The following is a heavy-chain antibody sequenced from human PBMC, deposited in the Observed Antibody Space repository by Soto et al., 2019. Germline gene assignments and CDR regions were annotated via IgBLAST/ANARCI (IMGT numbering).Heavy chain of an antibody. CDR1: GGSISSNSDY. Sequence: SETLSLTCTVPGGSISSNSDYWGWIRQPPGRGLEWVASLYSDGSAYYNPSLKSRVTIAVDRSRNQFSLKLASASAADTAVYYCARRVSISKFYFVQWGQGALVTVSS. CDR3: ARRVSISKFYFVQ. CDR2: LYSDGSA. D-gene: IGHD3-3*01. V-gene: IGHV4-39*01. J-gene: IGHJ4*02.